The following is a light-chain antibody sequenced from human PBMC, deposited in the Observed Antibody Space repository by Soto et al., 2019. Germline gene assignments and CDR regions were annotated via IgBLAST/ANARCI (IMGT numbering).Light chain of an antibody. J-gene: IGKJ1*01. CDR3: QQYDNWPPWT. CDR1: QSVSTN. Sequence: EIVMTQSPVTLSVSPGDRAALSCRASQSVSTNLAWYQQKPGQPPRLLIYAASTRATGVPARFSGSGSGTEFTLTISSLQSEDFAVYYCQQYDNWPPWTFGQGTKVDIK. V-gene: IGKV3-15*01. CDR2: AAS.